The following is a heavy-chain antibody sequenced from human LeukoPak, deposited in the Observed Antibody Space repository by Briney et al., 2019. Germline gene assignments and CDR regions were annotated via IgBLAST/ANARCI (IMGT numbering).Heavy chain of an antibody. Sequence: GGSLRLSCAASGFTFSSYGTNWVRQAPGKGPEWISYISRSGATIYYADSVKGRFTISRDNAKNSLYLQMSSLGAEDTAIYYCSRDRGGGDTYFDYWGQGTLVTVSS. CDR2: ISRSGATI. CDR3: SRDRGGGDTYFDY. D-gene: IGHD2-21*02. CDR1: GFTFSSYG. J-gene: IGHJ4*02. V-gene: IGHV3-48*03.